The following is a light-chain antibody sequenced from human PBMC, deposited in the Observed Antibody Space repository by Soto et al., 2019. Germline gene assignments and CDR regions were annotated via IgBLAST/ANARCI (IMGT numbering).Light chain of an antibody. Sequence: IVLTQSPATLSLSPGERATLSCRASQSVGGHLAWYQQKPGQAPRLLIYDASDRATGIPARFSGSGSETDFTLTISSLEPDDFAVYYCQQRTNWPPSITFGQGTRLQIK. CDR2: DAS. V-gene: IGKV3-11*01. J-gene: IGKJ5*01. CDR3: QQRTNWPPSIT. CDR1: QSVGGH.